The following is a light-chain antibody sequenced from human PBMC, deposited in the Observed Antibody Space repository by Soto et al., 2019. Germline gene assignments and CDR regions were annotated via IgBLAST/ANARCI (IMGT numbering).Light chain of an antibody. CDR3: QQRSNWPIT. CDR1: QSVSSSF. Sequence: EIVLTQSPGILSLSPGERATLSCRASQSVSSSFLAWYQHKPGQAPRLIIYGASSRATGIPDRFSGSGSGADFTLTISSLEPEDFALYYCQQRSNWPITFGQGTRLEIK. J-gene: IGKJ5*01. V-gene: IGKV3D-20*02. CDR2: GAS.